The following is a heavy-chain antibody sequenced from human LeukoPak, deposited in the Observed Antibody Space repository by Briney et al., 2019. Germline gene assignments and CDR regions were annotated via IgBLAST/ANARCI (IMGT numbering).Heavy chain of an antibody. V-gene: IGHV4-38-2*01. CDR1: VYSISSGYY. D-gene: IGHD3-22*01. CDR3: ARSPGITMIVVVNY. CDR2: IYHSWST. Sequence: SVTQSLTCAVSVYSISSGYYWGWTRQPAGTGLEWIGSIYHSWSTYYKPSLKRRVPISVDTSKNQFSLKVSSVTAADTAVYYCARSPGITMIVVVNYWGQGTLVTVSS. J-gene: IGHJ4*02.